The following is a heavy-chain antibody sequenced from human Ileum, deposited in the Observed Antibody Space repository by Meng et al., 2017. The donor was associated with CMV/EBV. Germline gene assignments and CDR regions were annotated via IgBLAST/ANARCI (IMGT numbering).Heavy chain of an antibody. V-gene: IGHV4-30-4*01. J-gene: IGHJ4*02. CDR1: GVAISRGDYY. Sequence: CTVSGVAISRGDYYWTWIRKSPGKGLEWIGYIFHSGSTDYNPSLKSRVRMSIDMSENQFSLQLTSATAADTAVYYCARGWDSSGYVYWGQGILVTVSS. CDR2: IFHSGST. CDR3: ARGWDSSGYVY. D-gene: IGHD3-22*01.